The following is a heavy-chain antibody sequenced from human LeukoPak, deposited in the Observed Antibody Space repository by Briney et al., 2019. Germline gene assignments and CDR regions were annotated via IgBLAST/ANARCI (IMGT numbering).Heavy chain of an antibody. CDR1: GFTFSNAW. J-gene: IGHJ4*02. CDR2: ISGSGGST. CDR3: AKGKSPAAMFDY. D-gene: IGHD2-2*01. V-gene: IGHV3-23*01. Sequence: GGSLRLSCAASGFTFSNAWMSWVRQAPGKGLEWVSAISGSGGSTYYADSVKGRFTISRDNSKNTLYLQMNSLRAEDTAVYYCAKGKSPAAMFDYWGQGTLVTVSS.